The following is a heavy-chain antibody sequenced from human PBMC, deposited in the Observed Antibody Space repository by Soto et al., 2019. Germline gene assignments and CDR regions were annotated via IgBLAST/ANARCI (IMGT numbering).Heavy chain of an antibody. CDR3: AGREDYVWGSYHAEDYFDY. D-gene: IGHD3-16*01. CDR2: IIPIFGTA. Sequence: QVQLVQSGAEVKKPGSSVKVSCKASGGTFSSYAISWVRQAPGQGLEWMGGIIPIFGTANYAQKFQGRVTITADKSTSTAYMELSSLRSEDTAVYYCAGREDYVWGSYHAEDYFDYWGQGTLVTVSS. V-gene: IGHV1-69*06. J-gene: IGHJ4*02. CDR1: GGTFSSYA.